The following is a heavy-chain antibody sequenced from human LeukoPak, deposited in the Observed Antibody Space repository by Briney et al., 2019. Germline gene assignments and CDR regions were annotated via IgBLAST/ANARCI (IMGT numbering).Heavy chain of an antibody. Sequence: GGSLRLSCTASGFTFGDYAMSWVRQAPGKGLEWVGFIRSKAYGGTTEYAASVKGRFTISRDDSKSIAYLQMNSLKTEDTAVYYCTRLRGEYDILTGYHYYYYVMDVWGKGTTVTVSS. D-gene: IGHD3-9*01. CDR2: IRSKAYGGTT. CDR3: TRLRGEYDILTGYHYYYYVMDV. CDR1: GFTFGDYA. V-gene: IGHV3-49*04. J-gene: IGHJ6*04.